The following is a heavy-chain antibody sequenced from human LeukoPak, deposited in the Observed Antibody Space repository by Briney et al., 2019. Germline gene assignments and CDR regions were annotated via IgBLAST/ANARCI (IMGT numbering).Heavy chain of an antibody. Sequence: ASVKVSCKASGYTFPGYYMHWVRQAPGQGLEWMGRINPNSGGTNYAQKFQGRVTMTRDTSISTAYMELSRLRSDDTAVYYCARDLDYYGSGSYGDWGQGTLVTVSS. V-gene: IGHV1-2*06. D-gene: IGHD3-10*01. J-gene: IGHJ4*02. CDR2: INPNSGGT. CDR1: GYTFPGYY. CDR3: ARDLDYYGSGSYGD.